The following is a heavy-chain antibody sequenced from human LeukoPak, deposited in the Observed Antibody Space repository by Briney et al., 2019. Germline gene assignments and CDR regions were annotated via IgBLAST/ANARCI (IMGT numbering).Heavy chain of an antibody. CDR2: IRYDGSNK. Sequence: GGSLRLSCAASGFTFSSYGMHWVRQAPGKGLEWVAFIRYDGSNKYYADSVKGRFTISRDNSKNTLYLQMNSLRVEDTAVYYCARDWGMIAYDYWGQGTLLTVSS. D-gene: IGHD2-21*01. CDR3: ARDWGMIAYDY. J-gene: IGHJ4*02. V-gene: IGHV3-30*02. CDR1: GFTFSSYG.